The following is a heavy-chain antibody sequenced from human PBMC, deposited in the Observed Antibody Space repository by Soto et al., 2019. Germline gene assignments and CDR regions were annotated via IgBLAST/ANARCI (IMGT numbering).Heavy chain of an antibody. CDR3: ASGHALVPAVMNY. CDR2: ISSSSSYI. D-gene: IGHD2-2*01. CDR1: GFTFSSYS. Sequence: EVQLVESGGGLVKPGGSLRLSCAASGFTFSSYSMNWVRQAPGKGLEWVSSISSSSSYIYYADSVKGRFTISRDNAKKPVYLQMNSRRAEDSAVYYCASGHALVPAVMNYWGQGTLVTVSS. J-gene: IGHJ4*02. V-gene: IGHV3-21*01.